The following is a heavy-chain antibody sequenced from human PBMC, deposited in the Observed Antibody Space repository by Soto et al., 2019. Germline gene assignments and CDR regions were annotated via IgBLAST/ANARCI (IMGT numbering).Heavy chain of an antibody. CDR1: GDGVSSNSAA. CDR2: TYYRSKWYN. V-gene: IGHV6-1*01. D-gene: IGHD1-26*01. J-gene: IGHJ4*02. Sequence: PSQTLSLTCGISGDGVSSNSAAWNWLRQSPSRGLEWLGRTYYRSKWYNDYAVSVESRITINPDTSKNHFSLQLNFVTPEDTAVYFCARGEQYSGRIFDYWGQGTLVTVSS. CDR3: ARGEQYSGRIFDY.